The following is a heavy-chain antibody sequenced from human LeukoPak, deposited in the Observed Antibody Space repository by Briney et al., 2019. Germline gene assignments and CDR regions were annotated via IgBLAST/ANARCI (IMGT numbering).Heavy chain of an antibody. Sequence: SETLSLTCTVSGGSISSSSYYWGWIRQPPGKGLEWIGSIYYSGSTYYNPSLKSRVTISVDTSKNQFSLKLSSVTAADTAVYYCAALWFGEFDPRLLNWGQGTLVTVSS. V-gene: IGHV4-39*01. CDR3: AALWFGEFDPRLLN. CDR2: IYYSGST. CDR1: GGSISSSSYY. J-gene: IGHJ4*02. D-gene: IGHD3-10*01.